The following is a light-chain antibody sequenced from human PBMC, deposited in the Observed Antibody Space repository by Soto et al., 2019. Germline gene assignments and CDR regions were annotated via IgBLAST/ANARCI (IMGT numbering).Light chain of an antibody. V-gene: IGLV2-14*01. Sequence: PGSGSGSPGQSITISCTGTNVDVGGYNYVSWYQHHPGKAPKLLTFEVSNRPSGVSNRFSRSKSGNTASLTISGLQSEDEADYYCASYTIKTTYVFGSGTKVTGL. CDR3: ASYTIKTTYV. CDR1: NVDVGGYNY. CDR2: EVS. J-gene: IGLJ1*01.